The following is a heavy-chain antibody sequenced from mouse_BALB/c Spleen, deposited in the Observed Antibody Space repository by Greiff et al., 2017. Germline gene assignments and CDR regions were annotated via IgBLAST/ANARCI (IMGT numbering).Heavy chain of an antibody. CDR3: ARDPMITAWFAY. CDR2: ISSGGST. D-gene: IGHD2-4*01. J-gene: IGHJ3*01. V-gene: IGHV5-6-5*01. CDR1: GFTFSSYA. Sequence: EVKLMESRGGLVKPGGSLKLSCAASGFTFSSYAMSWVRQTPEKRLEWVASISSGGSTYYPDSVKGRFTISRDNARNILYLQMSSLRSEDTAMYYCARDPMITAWFAYWGQGTLVTVSA.